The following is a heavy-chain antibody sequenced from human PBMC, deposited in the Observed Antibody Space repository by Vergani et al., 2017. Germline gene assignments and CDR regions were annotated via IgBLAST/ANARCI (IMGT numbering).Heavy chain of an antibody. V-gene: IGHV4-59*01. CDR1: GGSISSYY. D-gene: IGHD3-10*01. J-gene: IGHJ5*02. Sequence: QVQLQESGPGLVKPSETLSLTCTVSGGSISSYYWRWIRQPPGKGLEWIGYIYYSGSTNYNPSLKSRVTISVDTSKNQFSLKLSSVTAADTAVYYCAREAGRNYYGSENWFDPWGQGTLVTVSS. CDR3: AREAGRNYYGSENWFDP. CDR2: IYYSGST.